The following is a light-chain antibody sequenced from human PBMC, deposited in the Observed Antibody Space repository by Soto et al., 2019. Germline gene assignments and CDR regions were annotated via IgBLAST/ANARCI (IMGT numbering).Light chain of an antibody. V-gene: IGLV2-14*01. CDR2: GVS. J-gene: IGLJ1*01. Sequence: QSVLTQPASVSGSPGQSITISCTGTSSDVGGYNYVSWYQQHPGKAPKLMIYGVSNRPSGVSSRFSGSKSGNTASLTISGLQAEDEADYYCTSKGSSNPRVFGTGTKVTVL. CDR1: SSDVGGYNY. CDR3: TSKGSSNPRV.